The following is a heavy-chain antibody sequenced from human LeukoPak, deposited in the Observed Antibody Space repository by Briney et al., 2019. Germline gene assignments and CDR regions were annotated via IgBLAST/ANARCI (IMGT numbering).Heavy chain of an antibody. Sequence: PSETLSLTCTVSGGSISSTSYYWGWIRQPPGKGLEWIGTIYYTGSTYYNPSLKSRVTISADTSSNQFSLKLSSVTAADTAVYYCARQALYPYYAMDVWGRGTTVTVSS. CDR1: GGSISSTSYY. CDR2: IYYTGST. V-gene: IGHV4-39*01. J-gene: IGHJ6*02. CDR3: ARQALYPYYAMDV. D-gene: IGHD2-8*01.